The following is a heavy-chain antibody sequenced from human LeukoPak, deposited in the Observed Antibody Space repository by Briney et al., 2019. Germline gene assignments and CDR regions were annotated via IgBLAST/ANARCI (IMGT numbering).Heavy chain of an antibody. CDR3: ARDGPSVGIDF. V-gene: IGHV3-7*01. Sequence: GGSLRLSCAASGFTFSSHWMSWVRQAPGKGLEWVANIKQDGSAKYYVDSVRGRFTISRDNAKTSLYLQMNSLRAEDTAVYYSARDGPSVGIDFWGQGALVTVSS. CDR1: GFTFSSHW. CDR2: IKQDGSAK. D-gene: IGHD7-27*01. J-gene: IGHJ4*02.